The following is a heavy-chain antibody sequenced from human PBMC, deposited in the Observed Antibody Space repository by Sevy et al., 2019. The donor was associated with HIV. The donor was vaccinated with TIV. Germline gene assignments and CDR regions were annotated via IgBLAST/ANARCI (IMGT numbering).Heavy chain of an antibody. Sequence: SETLSLTCSVSGGSISTYYWSWIRQPPGKGLECIGSIYYSGRSYYNLSLKSRVTISVDMSKNQFFLKLRSVTAADTAVYYCARVIMSTASWGMDVWGQGTTVTVSS. D-gene: IGHD3-16*02. CDR2: IYYSGRS. V-gene: IGHV4-59*01. CDR3: ARVIMSTASWGMDV. J-gene: IGHJ6*02. CDR1: GGSISTYY.